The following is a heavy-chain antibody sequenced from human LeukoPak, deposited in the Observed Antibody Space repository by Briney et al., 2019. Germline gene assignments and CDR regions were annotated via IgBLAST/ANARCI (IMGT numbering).Heavy chain of an antibody. CDR3: ARRSEFDNTHYHYFDY. CDR2: IYHSGST. CDR1: GGSIDSRSYY. Sequence: PSETLSLTCTVSGGSIDSRSYYWDWIRQAPGKGLEWVGTIYHSGSTEYNPSLKSRVAIFVDTSKNQFSLILHSVAAADTAVYYCARRSEFDNTHYHYFDYWGQGALVTVSS. J-gene: IGHJ4*02. V-gene: IGHV4-39*01. D-gene: IGHD2-15*01.